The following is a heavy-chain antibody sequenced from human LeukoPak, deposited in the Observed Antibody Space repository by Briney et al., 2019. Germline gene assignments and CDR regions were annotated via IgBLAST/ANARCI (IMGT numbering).Heavy chain of an antibody. CDR1: GYTFTSYD. V-gene: IGHV1-8*01. J-gene: IGHJ4*02. CDR2: MNPNSGNT. CDR3: ARALPSSGYFEFDY. D-gene: IGHD3-22*01. Sequence: GASVKVSCKASGYTFTSYDVNWVRQATGQGPEWIGWMNPNSGNTGYAQKFQGRVTMTRDTSISTAYMELSSLRSEDTAVYYCARALPSSGYFEFDYWGQGTLVTVSS.